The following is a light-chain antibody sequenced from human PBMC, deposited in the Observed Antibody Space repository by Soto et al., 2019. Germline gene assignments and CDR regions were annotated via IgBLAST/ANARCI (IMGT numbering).Light chain of an antibody. CDR1: SSDVGGYNY. CDR2: EVS. CDR3: SSYAGSFVV. J-gene: IGLJ2*01. V-gene: IGLV2-8*01. Sequence: QSVLTQPPSASGSPGQSVTISCTGTSSDVGGYNYVSWYQQHPGKAPKLMIYEVSKRPSGVPDRFSGSKSGNTASLTVSGLQAEDEVDYYCSSYAGSFVVFGGGTKLTVL.